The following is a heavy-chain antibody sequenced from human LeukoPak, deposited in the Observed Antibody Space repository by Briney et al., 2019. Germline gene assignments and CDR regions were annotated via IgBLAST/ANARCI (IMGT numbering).Heavy chain of an antibody. J-gene: IGHJ4*02. CDR2: VTTDSSYI. CDR3: ARVSSSGSLDY. Sequence: KTGGPLRLSCAASGFTFSSYHMNWVRQAPGKGLQWVSSVTTDSSYIFYGDSVKGRFTISRDNAKNSLYLHMNSLTAEDTAVYYCARVSSSGSLDYWGQGTLVTVSS. V-gene: IGHV3-21*01. CDR1: GFTFSSYH. D-gene: IGHD6-19*01.